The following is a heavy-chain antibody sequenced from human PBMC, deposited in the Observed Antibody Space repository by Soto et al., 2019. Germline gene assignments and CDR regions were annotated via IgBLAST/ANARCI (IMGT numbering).Heavy chain of an antibody. V-gene: IGHV4-39*01. CDR1: CSSIPSTSYY. CDR2: IYYSGST. D-gene: IGHD5-18*01. Sequence: PSGTLSPTCPFHCSSIPSTSYYWELSRQPPGKGLEWIGSIYYSGSTYYNPSLKSRVTISVDTSKNQFSLKLSSVTAADTAVYYCARNVDTAMARFDYWGQGTLVTVS. CDR3: ARNVDTAMARFDY. J-gene: IGHJ4*02.